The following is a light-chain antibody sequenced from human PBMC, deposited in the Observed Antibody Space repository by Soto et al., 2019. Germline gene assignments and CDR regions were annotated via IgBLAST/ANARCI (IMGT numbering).Light chain of an antibody. CDR2: GNS. J-gene: IGLJ1*01. V-gene: IGLV1-40*01. CDR1: SSNIGAGYD. Sequence: QSVLTQPPSVSGAPGQRVTISCTGSSSNIGAGYDVHWYQQLPGTAPKLLIYGNSNRPSGVPDRFSGSKSGTSASLAITGLQAEVEADYYCQSYDSSLGGSYVFGTGTKVPV. CDR3: QSYDSSLGGSYV.